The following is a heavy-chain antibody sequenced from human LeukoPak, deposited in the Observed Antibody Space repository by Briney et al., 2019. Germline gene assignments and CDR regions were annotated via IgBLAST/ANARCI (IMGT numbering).Heavy chain of an antibody. CDR3: ARLSGESTIYDY. V-gene: IGHV3-7*01. J-gene: IGHJ4*02. CDR1: GFTFSSYW. Sequence: GGSLRLSCAASGFTFSSYWMTWVRQAPGKGLEWVATIKQDGSLQHYLDSVKGRFIISRDNAKNSLSLQMNSLSVEDTAVYYCARLSGESTIYDYWGQGALVTVSS. CDR2: IKQDGSLQ. D-gene: IGHD5/OR15-5a*01.